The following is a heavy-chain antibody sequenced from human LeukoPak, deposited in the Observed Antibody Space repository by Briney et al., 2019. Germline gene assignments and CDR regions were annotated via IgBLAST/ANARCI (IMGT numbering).Heavy chain of an antibody. CDR2: IYYSGST. J-gene: IGHJ4*02. V-gene: IGHV4-61*01. D-gene: IGHD1-1*01. CDR1: GVSVSSGSYY. Sequence: SETLSLTCTVSGVSVSSGSYYWSWIRQPPGKGLEWIGYIYYSGSTNYNPSLKSRVTISVDTSKNQFSLKLSSVTAADTAVYYCARDSEVRRYFDYWGQGTLVTVSS. CDR3: ARDSEVRRYFDY.